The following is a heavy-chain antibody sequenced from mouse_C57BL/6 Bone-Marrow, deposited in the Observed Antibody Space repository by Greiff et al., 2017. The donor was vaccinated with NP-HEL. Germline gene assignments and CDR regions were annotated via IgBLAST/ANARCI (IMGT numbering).Heavy chain of an antibody. CDR3: ASDYYGSPFDY. Sequence: EVQRVESGGGLVKPGGSLKLSCAASGFTFSSYTMSWVRQTPEKRLEWVATISGGGGNTYYPDSVKGRFTISRDNAKNTLYLQMSSLRSEDTALYYCASDYYGSPFDYWGQGTTLTVSS. D-gene: IGHD1-1*01. V-gene: IGHV5-9*01. CDR2: ISGGGGNT. J-gene: IGHJ2*01. CDR1: GFTFSSYT.